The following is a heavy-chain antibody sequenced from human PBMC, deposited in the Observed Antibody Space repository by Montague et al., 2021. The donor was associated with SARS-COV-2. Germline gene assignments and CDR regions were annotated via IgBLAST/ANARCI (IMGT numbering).Heavy chain of an antibody. J-gene: IGHJ6*02. CDR2: IGTAGDT. Sequence: SLRLSCAASGFTFSSYDMHWVRQATGKGLEWVSAIGTAGDTYYPGSVKGRFTTSRENAKNSLYLQMNSLRAGDTAVYYCARGVTMVQGVISRYYCYYGMDVWGQGTTVTVSS. V-gene: IGHV3-13*04. CDR1: GFTFSSYD. D-gene: IGHD3-10*01. CDR3: ARGVTMVQGVISRYYCYYGMDV.